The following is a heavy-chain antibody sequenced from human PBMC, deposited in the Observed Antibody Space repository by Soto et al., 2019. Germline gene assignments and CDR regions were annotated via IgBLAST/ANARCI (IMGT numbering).Heavy chain of an antibody. J-gene: IGHJ4*02. CDR3: ARDRAVGALDY. D-gene: IGHD1-26*01. CDR2: IKQDGSEK. Sequence: EVQLVESGGGLVQPGGSLRLSCAASGFTFSNYWMIWVRQAPGKGLEWVANIKQDGSEKYYVDSVKGRFTISRDNAKNSLYLQMNSLRAEDTAVYYCARDRAVGALDYWGQGTLVTVSS. V-gene: IGHV3-7*05. CDR1: GFTFSNYW.